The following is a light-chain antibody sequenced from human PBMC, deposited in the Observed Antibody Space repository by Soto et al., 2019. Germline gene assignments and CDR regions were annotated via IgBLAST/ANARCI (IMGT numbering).Light chain of an antibody. V-gene: IGLV2-23*01. CDR2: EGS. Sequence: QSALTQPASVSGSPGQSITISCTGNSSDVGSYNLVSWYQHHPGKAPKLMIYEGSNRPSGVSTRFSGSKSGNTASLTISGLQAEDEADYYCSSYAGAVVFGGGTKLTVL. J-gene: IGLJ2*01. CDR3: SSYAGAVV. CDR1: SSDVGSYNL.